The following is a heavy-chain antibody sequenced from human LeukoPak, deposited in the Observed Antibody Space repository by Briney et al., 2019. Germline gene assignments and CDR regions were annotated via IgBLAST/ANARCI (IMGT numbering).Heavy chain of an antibody. J-gene: IGHJ6*03. CDR1: GGSISSYY. D-gene: IGHD3-16*01. V-gene: IGHV4-59*01. CDR2: IYYSGST. Sequence: SETLSLTCTVSGGSISSYYWSWIRQPPGKGLEWIGYIYYSGSTNYNPSLKSRVTISVDTSKSQFSLKLSSVTAADTAVYYCARVIYDYAREAYYYYYMDVWGKGTTVTISS. CDR3: ARVIYDYAREAYYYYYMDV.